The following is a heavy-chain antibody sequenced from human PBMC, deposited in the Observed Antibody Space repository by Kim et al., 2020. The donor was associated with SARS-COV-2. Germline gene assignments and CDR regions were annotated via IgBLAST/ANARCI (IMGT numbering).Heavy chain of an antibody. Sequence: GGSLRLSCAASGFTFSSYAMHWVRQAPGKGLEWVAVISYDGSNKYYAGSVKGRFTISRDNYKNTLYLQMNSLRAEDTAVYYCARDVFLDYWGQGTLVTVSS. J-gene: IGHJ4*02. CDR3: ARDVFLDY. V-gene: IGHV3-30*04. CDR1: GFTFSSYA. D-gene: IGHD3-3*01. CDR2: ISYDGSNK.